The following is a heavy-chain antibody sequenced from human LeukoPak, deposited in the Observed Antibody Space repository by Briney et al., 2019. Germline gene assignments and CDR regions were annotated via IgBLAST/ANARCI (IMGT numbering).Heavy chain of an antibody. CDR1: GYTFTKYG. CDR3: ARGPDYYYYYMDV. Sequence: ASVKVSCKASGYTFTKYGISWVRQAPGQGLEWMGWIRAYNGNINYAQKLQGRVTMTTDTSTSTAYMELRSLRSDDTAAYYCARGPDYYYYYMDVWGKGTTVTVSS. J-gene: IGHJ6*03. V-gene: IGHV1-18*01. CDR2: IRAYNGNI.